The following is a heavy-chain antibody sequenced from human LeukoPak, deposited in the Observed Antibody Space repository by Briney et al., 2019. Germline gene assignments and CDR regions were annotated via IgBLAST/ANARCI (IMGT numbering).Heavy chain of an antibody. CDR2: ISAYNGNT. CDR3: ARDHSWGSSYYYMDV. D-gene: IGHD3-16*01. Sequence: KVSCKASGYTFTSYGISWVRQAPGQGLEWMGWISAYNGNTNYEQKLKGRVTMTTDTSTSTAYMELRSLRSDDTAVYYCARDHSWGSSYYYMDVWGKGTTVTVSS. CDR1: GYTFTSYG. V-gene: IGHV1-18*01. J-gene: IGHJ6*03.